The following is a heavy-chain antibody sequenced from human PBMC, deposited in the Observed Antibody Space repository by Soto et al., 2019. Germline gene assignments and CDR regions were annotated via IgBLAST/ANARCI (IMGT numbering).Heavy chain of an antibody. D-gene: IGHD1-26*01. CDR3: ARDSRRYSGSSTTYYFDY. CDR2: FDPEDGET. V-gene: IGHV1-24*01. Sequence: ASVKGSCKVSGYTLTELSMHWVRQAPGKGLEWMGGFDPEDGETIYAQKFQGRVTMTEDTSTDTAYMELSSLRSEDTAVYYCARDSRRYSGSSTTYYFDYWGQGTLVTVSS. J-gene: IGHJ4*02. CDR1: GYTLTELS.